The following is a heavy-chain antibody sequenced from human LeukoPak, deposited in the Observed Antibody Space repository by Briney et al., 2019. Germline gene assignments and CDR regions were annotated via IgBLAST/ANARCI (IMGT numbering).Heavy chain of an antibody. CDR1: GGSISTYY. CDR2: IYYSGST. D-gene: IGHD2-2*01. V-gene: IGHV4-59*01. J-gene: IGHJ6*03. CDR3: ALTKRVSSTSCYAGSVCYYYYYMAA. Sequence: SETLSLTCTVSGGSISTYYWSWIRQPPGKGLEWIGYIYYSGSTNYNPSLKSRVTISVDTSKNQFSLKLSSVTAADTAVYYCALTKRVSSTSCYAGSVCYYYYYMAAWGKGTTVTVSS.